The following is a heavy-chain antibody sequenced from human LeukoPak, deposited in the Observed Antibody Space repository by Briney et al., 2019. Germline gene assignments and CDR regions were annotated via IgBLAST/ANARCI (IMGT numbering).Heavy chain of an antibody. D-gene: IGHD2-2*01. CDR2: ISGSGGST. J-gene: IGHJ6*03. CDR3: ARVVPAAMNYYYYYMDV. Sequence: GGSLRLSRAASGFTFSSYGMSWVRQAPGKGLEWVSAISGSGGSTYYADSVKGRFTISRDNSKNTLYLQMNSLRAEDTAVYYCARVVPAAMNYYYYYMDVWGKGTTVTISS. V-gene: IGHV3-23*01. CDR1: GFTFSSYG.